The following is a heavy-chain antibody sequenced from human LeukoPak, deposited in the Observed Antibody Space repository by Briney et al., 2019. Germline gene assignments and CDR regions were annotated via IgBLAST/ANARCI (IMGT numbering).Heavy chain of an antibody. D-gene: IGHD2-15*01. V-gene: IGHV3-23*01. CDR1: GFTFSSYA. CDR3: AKYGYCSGGSCYSSRAGAFDI. Sequence: GGSLRLSCAASGFTFSSYAMSWVRQAPGKGLEWVSAISGSGGSTYYADSVKGRFTISRDNSKNTLYLQMNSLRAEDTAVYYCAKYGYCSGGSCYSSRAGAFDIWGQGTMVTVSS. J-gene: IGHJ3*02. CDR2: ISGSGGST.